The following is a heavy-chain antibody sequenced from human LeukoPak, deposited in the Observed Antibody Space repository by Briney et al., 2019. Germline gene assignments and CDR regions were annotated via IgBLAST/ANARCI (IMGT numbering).Heavy chain of an antibody. V-gene: IGHV3-7*01. CDR3: ARPRWLQFGPHDS. Sequence: GGSLRLSCAASGFTLSTFWMSWVRQAPGKGLEWVANIKQDGSERHYVDSVKGRFTISRDNAKNSLHLQMNSLRAEDTAVYYCARPRWLQFGPHDSWGQGTLVTVSS. CDR2: IKQDGSER. CDR1: GFTLSTFW. D-gene: IGHD5-24*01. J-gene: IGHJ4*02.